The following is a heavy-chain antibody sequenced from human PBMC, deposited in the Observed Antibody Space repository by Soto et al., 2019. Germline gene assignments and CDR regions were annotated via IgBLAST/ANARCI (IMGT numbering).Heavy chain of an antibody. CDR3: ARGITGTTSSDSFDI. D-gene: IGHD1-20*01. CDR2: IYYSGST. Sequence: SETLSLTCTVSGGSISSGGYYWSWIRQHPGKGLEWIGYIYYSGSTYYNPSLKSRVTISVDTSKNQFSLKLSSVTAADTAVYYCARGITGTTSSDSFDIWGQGTMVTVSS. V-gene: IGHV4-31*03. CDR1: GGSISSGGYY. J-gene: IGHJ3*02.